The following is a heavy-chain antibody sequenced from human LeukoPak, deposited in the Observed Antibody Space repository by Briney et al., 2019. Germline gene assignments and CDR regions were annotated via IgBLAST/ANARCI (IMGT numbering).Heavy chain of an antibody. CDR2: IYSGGNT. Sequence: PGGSLGLSCAASGVTVSSNYMTWVRQAPGKGLEWVSVIYSGGNTYYADSVKGRFTISRDNSKNTLHLQMNSLRVEDTAVYYCARLRGEAGTHLSYDYWGQGTLVTVSS. CDR1: GVTVSSNY. D-gene: IGHD1-1*01. V-gene: IGHV3-66*04. J-gene: IGHJ4*02. CDR3: ARLRGEAGTHLSYDY.